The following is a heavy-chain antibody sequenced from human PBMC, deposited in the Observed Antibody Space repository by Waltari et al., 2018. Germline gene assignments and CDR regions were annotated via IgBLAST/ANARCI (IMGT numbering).Heavy chain of an antibody. V-gene: IGHV3-7*01. D-gene: IGHD3-16*01. CDR3: ARDAWGKGPDLDC. J-gene: IGHJ4*02. Sequence: EVQLVESGGGLVQPGGSLRLFCEASGFPFDPYWMYWVRQAPGKGLEWVASIKGDGSEKNYVDSVKGRFTASTDNAKTSLFLQMNSLRVEDTAVYYCARDAWGKGPDLDCWGQGTLVTVSS. CDR2: IKGDGSEK. CDR1: GFPFDPYW.